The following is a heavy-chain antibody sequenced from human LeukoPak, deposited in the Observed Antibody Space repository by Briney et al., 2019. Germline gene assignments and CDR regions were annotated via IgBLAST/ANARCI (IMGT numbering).Heavy chain of an antibody. CDR3: AKSLAARWVIDY. D-gene: IGHD6-25*01. V-gene: IGHV3-23*01. J-gene: IGHJ4*02. Sequence: GGSLRLSCAASGVTFSNYAMNWVRQAPGKGREWGSGITDSGGSTYYADYVKGRFTIPRDNSANTLYLQMNTLRAEDTAIYFCAKSLAARWVIDYWGQGTLVTVSS. CDR2: ITDSGGST. CDR1: GVTFSNYA.